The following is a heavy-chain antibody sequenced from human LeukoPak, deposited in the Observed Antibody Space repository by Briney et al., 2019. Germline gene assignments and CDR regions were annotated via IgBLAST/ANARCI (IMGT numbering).Heavy chain of an antibody. V-gene: IGHV3-7*01. CDR2: IKQDGSEK. CDR1: GFTFSGYW. CDR3: ARDLYYYDSSGSFRFDY. J-gene: IGHJ4*02. Sequence: GGSLRLSCAASGFTFSGYWMSWVRQAPGKGLEWVANIKQDGSEKYYVDSVKGRFTISRDNAKNSLYLQMNSLRAADTAVYYCARDLYYYDSSGSFRFDYWGQGTLVTVSS. D-gene: IGHD3-22*01.